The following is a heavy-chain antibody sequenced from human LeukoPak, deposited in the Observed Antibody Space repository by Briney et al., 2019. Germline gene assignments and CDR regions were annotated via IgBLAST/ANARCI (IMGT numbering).Heavy chain of an antibody. CDR2: IYYSGST. V-gene: IGHV4-59*01. CDR3: ARAVGATGVAFDI. CDR1: GGSISSYY. Sequence: SETLSLTCTVSGGSISSYYWSWIRQPPGKGLEWIGYIYYSGSTNYNPSLKSRVTISVDTSKNQFSLKLSSVTAADTAVYYCARAVGATGVAFDIWGQGTMVTVSS. J-gene: IGHJ3*02. D-gene: IGHD1-26*01.